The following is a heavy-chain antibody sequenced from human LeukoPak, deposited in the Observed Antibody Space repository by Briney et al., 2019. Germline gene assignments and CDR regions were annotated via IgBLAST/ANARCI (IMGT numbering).Heavy chain of an antibody. J-gene: IGHJ5*02. CDR2: ISYDGSNK. V-gene: IGHV3-30-3*01. CDR1: GFTFSSYA. Sequence: PGGSLRLSCAASGFTFSSYAMHWVRQDPGKGLEWVAVISYDGSNKYYADSVKGRFTISRDNSKNTLYLQMNSLRAEDTAVYYCASLGGVVVVAANYNWFDPWGQGTLVTVSS. CDR3: ASLGGVVVVAANYNWFDP. D-gene: IGHD2-15*01.